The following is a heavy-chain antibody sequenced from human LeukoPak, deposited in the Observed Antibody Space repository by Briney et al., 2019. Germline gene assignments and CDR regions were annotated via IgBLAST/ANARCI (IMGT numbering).Heavy chain of an antibody. V-gene: IGHV4-61*02. J-gene: IGHJ6*03. Sequence: PSETLSLTCTVSGGSISSGSYYWSWIRQPAGKGLEWIGRIYTSGSTNYNPSLKSRVTISVDTSKNQFSLKLSSVTAADTAVYYCARDALGKGYYYYYMDVWGRGTTVTVSS. CDR3: ARDALGKGYYYYYMDV. CDR1: GGSISSGSYY. CDR2: IYTSGST. D-gene: IGHD7-27*01.